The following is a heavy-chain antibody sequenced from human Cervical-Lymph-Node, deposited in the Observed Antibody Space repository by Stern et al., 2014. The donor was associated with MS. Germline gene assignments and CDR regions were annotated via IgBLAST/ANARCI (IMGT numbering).Heavy chain of an antibody. CDR3: ARGGRILSPYYFDT. J-gene: IGHJ4*02. Sequence: VQLLESGAEVKKPGSSVKVSCEASGGTFSSYALSWVRQAPGQGLEWMGRIIPILGIPNYAQKFQGRVTITANKSTKVAYLELSGLASDDSAVYYCARGGRILSPYYFDTWGQGTLVTVSS. D-gene: IGHD2-15*01. V-gene: IGHV1-69*09. CDR1: GGTFSSYA. CDR2: IIPILGIP.